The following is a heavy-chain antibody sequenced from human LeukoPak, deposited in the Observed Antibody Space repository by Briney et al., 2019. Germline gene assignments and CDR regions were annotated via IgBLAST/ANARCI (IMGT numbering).Heavy chain of an antibody. Sequence: GGSLRLSCAASGFTFSNYWMHWVRQAPGKGLVWVSRINSDGSTTYADSVKGRFTISRDSSKNMLNLQMNSLRAEDTALYYCVSLSGPYGSIWFQHWGQGTLVT. J-gene: IGHJ1*01. CDR2: INSDGSTT. CDR3: VSLSGPYGSIWFQH. V-gene: IGHV3-74*01. CDR1: GFTFSNYW. D-gene: IGHD6-13*01.